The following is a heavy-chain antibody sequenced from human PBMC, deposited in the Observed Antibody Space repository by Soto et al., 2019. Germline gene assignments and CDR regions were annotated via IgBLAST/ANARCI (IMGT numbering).Heavy chain of an antibody. CDR1: GFTVRSNY. Sequence: EVRLVESGGGLVQPGGSLRLSYAASGFTVRSNYMSWARQAPGQGLEWVSFIYSAGTTKYADSVKGRFTLSRDNSKNMLYLQMNSLRAEDTAVYFCAGVYGDFAFDAFDIWGQGTMVTVSS. CDR2: IYSAGTT. V-gene: IGHV3-53*01. D-gene: IGHD4-17*01. CDR3: AGVYGDFAFDAFDI. J-gene: IGHJ3*02.